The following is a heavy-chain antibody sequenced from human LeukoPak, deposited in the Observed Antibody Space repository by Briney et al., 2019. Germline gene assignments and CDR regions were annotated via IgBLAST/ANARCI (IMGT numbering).Heavy chain of an antibody. V-gene: IGHV1-18*01. D-gene: IGHD5-18*01. Sequence: ASVTVSCKASGYTFTSHGISWVRQAPGQGLEWMGWVSTYNGNTNYAQKLQGRVSMTTDTSTSTAYMDLRSLRSDDTAVYYCARVKYSYGPYYFDYWGQGTLVTVSS. CDR3: ARVKYSYGPYYFDY. CDR1: GYTFTSHG. J-gene: IGHJ4*02. CDR2: VSTYNGNT.